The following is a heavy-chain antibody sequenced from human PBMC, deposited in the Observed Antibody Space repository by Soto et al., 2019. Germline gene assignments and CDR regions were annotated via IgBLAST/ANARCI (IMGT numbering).Heavy chain of an antibody. D-gene: IGHD3-16*02. V-gene: IGHV1-8*01. CDR3: ARAIRFGGVIVLWDY. CDR2: MNPNSGNT. CDR1: GYTFTSYD. Sequence: QVQLVQSGAEVKKPGASVKVSCKASGYTFTSYDINWVRQATGQGLDRMGWMNPNSGNTGYAQKYQGRVTMTRNTSISTAYMELSSLRSEDTAVYYCARAIRFGGVIVLWDYWGQGTLVTVSS. J-gene: IGHJ4*02.